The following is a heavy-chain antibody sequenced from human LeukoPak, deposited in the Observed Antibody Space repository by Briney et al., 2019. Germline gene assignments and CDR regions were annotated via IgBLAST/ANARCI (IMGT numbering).Heavy chain of an antibody. CDR2: IYYSGST. D-gene: IGHD4-23*01. V-gene: IGHV4-59*01. CDR1: GGSISSYY. J-gene: IGHJ4*02. CDR3: ARDYGGVY. Sequence: SETLSLTCTVSGGSISSYYWSWIRQPPGKGLEWIGYIYYSGSTNYNPSLKSRVTISVDTSKNQFSLKLSSVTAADTVVYYCARDYGGVYWGQGTLVTVSS.